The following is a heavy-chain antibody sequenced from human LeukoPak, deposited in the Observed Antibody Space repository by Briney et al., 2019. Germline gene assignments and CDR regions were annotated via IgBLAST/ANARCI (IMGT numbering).Heavy chain of an antibody. Sequence: PGGSLRLSCAASGFTFRGAWMHWVRQAPGKGLVWVSRINNDGTTTMYADSVKGRFTLSRDNAKNTLYLQMNSLRAEDTAVYYCARVSGPGMNEYFHLWGQGTLVTVSS. CDR1: GFTFRGAW. J-gene: IGHJ1*01. D-gene: IGHD3-10*01. V-gene: IGHV3-74*03. CDR3: ARVSGPGMNEYFHL. CDR2: INNDGTTT.